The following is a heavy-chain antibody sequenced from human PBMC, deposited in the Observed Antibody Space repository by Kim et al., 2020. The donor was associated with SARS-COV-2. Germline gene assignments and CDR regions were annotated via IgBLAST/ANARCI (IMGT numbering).Heavy chain of an antibody. D-gene: IGHD6-19*01. V-gene: IGHV1-3*01. Sequence: ASVKVSCKASGYTFSNYAIHWLRQAPGQRLEWMGWINAGKGDTKYSQKFQGRVTITRDTSASTAYMELSSLRSEDTAVYYCAKDLSGWYYFDYWGQGTLV. CDR3: AKDLSGWYYFDY. J-gene: IGHJ4*02. CDR2: INAGKGDT. CDR1: GYTFSNYA.